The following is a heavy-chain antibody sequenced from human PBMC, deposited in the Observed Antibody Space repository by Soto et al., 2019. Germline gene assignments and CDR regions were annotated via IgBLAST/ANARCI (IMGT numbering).Heavy chain of an antibody. J-gene: IGHJ4*02. CDR3: ARDLGSEGALYDY. CDR2: IWYDGSNK. V-gene: IGHV3-33*01. Sequence: GGSLRLSCAASGFTFSSYGMHWVRQAPGKGLEWVAVIWYDGSNKYYADSVKGRFTISRDNSKNTLYLQMNSLRAEDTAVYYCARDLGSEGALYDYWGQGTLVTVSS. D-gene: IGHD3-16*01. CDR1: GFTFSSYG.